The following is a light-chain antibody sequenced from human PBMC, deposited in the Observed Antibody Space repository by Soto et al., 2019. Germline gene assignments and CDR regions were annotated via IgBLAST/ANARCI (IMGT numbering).Light chain of an antibody. J-gene: IGLJ1*01. V-gene: IGLV2-23*01. CDR3: CSSAPESTYV. CDR1: SSDVGAYNS. CDR2: KGT. Sequence: QSVLAQPASVSGSPGQSITISCTGTSSDVGAYNSVSWYQQHPHRAPQVIIYKGTQRPSGVPNRFSGSTSGNAASLTISALQADDEAEYFCCSSAPESTYVFGTGTKVTVL.